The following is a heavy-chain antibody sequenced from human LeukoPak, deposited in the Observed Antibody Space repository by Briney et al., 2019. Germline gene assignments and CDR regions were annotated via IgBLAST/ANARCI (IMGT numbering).Heavy chain of an antibody. CDR3: ASNYYGSGSLDY. J-gene: IGHJ4*02. CDR2: IYYSGST. D-gene: IGHD3-10*01. Sequence: MPSETLSLTCTVSGGSISSYYWSWIRQPPGKGLEWIGYIYYSGSTNYNPSLKSRVTISVDTSKNQFSLKLSSVTAADTAVYYCASNYYGSGSLDYWGQGTLVTVSS. CDR1: GGSISSYY. V-gene: IGHV4-59*08.